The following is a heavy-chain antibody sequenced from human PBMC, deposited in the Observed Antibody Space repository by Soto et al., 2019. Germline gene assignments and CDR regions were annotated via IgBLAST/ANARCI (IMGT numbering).Heavy chain of an antibody. J-gene: IGHJ5*02. CDR1: GGSISSYY. CDR3: ARLGLRNSRDGFDP. D-gene: IGHD3-16*01. V-gene: IGHV4-59*08. Sequence: SETLSLTCTVSGGSISSYYGSWIRQPPGKGLEWIGYIYYSGSTNYNPSLKSRVTISVDTSKNQFSLKLSSVTAADTAVYYCARLGLRNSRDGFDPWGQGTLVTVSS. CDR2: IYYSGST.